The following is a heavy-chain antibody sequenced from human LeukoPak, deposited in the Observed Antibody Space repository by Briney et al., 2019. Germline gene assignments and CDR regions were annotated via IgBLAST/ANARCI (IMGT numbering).Heavy chain of an antibody. CDR1: GFTFSSYE. D-gene: IGHD6-19*01. CDR2: ISSSGSTI. CDR3: ARGAEQWLVRGAFDI. V-gene: IGHV3-48*03. J-gene: IGHJ3*02. Sequence: GGSLRLSCAAFGFTFSSYEMNWVRQAPGKGLEWVSYISSSGSTIYYADSVEGRFTISRDNAKNSLYLQMNSLRAKDTAVYYCARGAEQWLVRGAFDIWGQGTMVTVSS.